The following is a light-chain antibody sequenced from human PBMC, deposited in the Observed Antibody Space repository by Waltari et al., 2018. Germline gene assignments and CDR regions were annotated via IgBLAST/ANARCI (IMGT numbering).Light chain of an antibody. Sequence: QSVLTQPPSVSGTPGQRVTISCSGSNSNIGGNSVNWYQQLPGKAPKLLIYNDNQGPAGVPDRFSASKSGTSAPLAITGLQSEDEADYYCAVWDDSLGGVFGGGTKLTVL. CDR1: NSNIGGNS. V-gene: IGLV1-44*01. CDR3: AVWDDSLGGV. CDR2: NDN. J-gene: IGLJ3*02.